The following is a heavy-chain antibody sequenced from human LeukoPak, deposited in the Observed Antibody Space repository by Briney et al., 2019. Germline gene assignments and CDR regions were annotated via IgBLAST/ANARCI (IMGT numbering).Heavy chain of an antibody. V-gene: IGHV4-59*08. CDR2: IYYSGST. J-gene: IGHJ6*03. D-gene: IGHD3-10*01. Sequence: SETLSLTCTVSGGSISSYYWSWIRQPPGKGLEWIGYIYYSGSTKYNPSLKSRVTISVDTSKNQFSLKLSSVTAADTAVYYCARTPNYYGSGPYMDVWGKGTTVTISS. CDR3: ARTPNYYGSGPYMDV. CDR1: GGSISSYY.